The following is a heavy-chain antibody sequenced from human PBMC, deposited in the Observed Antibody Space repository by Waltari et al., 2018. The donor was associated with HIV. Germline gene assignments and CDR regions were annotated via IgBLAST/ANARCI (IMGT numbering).Heavy chain of an antibody. CDR2: ISGSGDYI. V-gene: IGHV3-21*01. CDR1: GFTFINYG. Sequence: EVQLVESGGGLVKPGGSRRIPCAASGFTFINYGMNWVRQAPGKGLEWVSSISGSGDYIFYADSLEGRFTISRDNAKNSFHLQMNSLRVEDTAVYYCARAWGSTSRNYYFDYWGQGTLVTVSS. J-gene: IGHJ4*02. CDR3: ARAWGSTSRNYYFDY. D-gene: IGHD2-2*01.